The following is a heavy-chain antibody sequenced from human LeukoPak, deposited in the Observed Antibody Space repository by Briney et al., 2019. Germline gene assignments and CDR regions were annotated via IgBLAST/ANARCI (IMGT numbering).Heavy chain of an antibody. CDR2: INPNSGGT. Sequence: GAAVKVSCKASGYTFTGYHMHWVRQAPGQGLEWMGWINPNSGGTNYAKKFQGRVTMPQDPSISTAYMEQNRLRSHDNAVYYCSRDHFGDGRDYWGQGTLVTVSS. CDR1: GYTFTGYH. CDR3: SRDHFGDGRDY. D-gene: IGHD2-21*01. V-gene: IGHV1-2*02. J-gene: IGHJ4*02.